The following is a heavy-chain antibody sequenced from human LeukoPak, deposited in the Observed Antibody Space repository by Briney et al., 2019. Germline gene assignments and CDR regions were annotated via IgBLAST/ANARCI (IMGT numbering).Heavy chain of an antibody. D-gene: IGHD6-13*01. CDR3: AKISGYSTSWTPDY. CDR1: ASISSGDYY. J-gene: IGHJ4*02. V-gene: IGHV4-61*02. Sequence: SETLSLTCTVSASISSGDYYWNWIRQPAGKGLEWIGRVSASGYTNYNPFLRSRITISVDTSKNQFSLELTSVTAADTAVYYCAKISGYSTSWTPDYWGQGTLVTVSS. CDR2: VSASGYT.